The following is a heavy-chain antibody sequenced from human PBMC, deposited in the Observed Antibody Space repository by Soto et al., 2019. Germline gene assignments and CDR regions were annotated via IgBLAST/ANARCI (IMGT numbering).Heavy chain of an antibody. CDR3: ARAGVAVAFDP. CDR1: GFTFSSYS. V-gene: IGHV3-21*01. CDR2: ISSSSSYI. Sequence: EVQLVESGGGLVKPGGTLRLSCAASGFTFSSYSMNWVRQAPGKGLEWVSSISSSSSYIYYADSVKGRFTISRDNAKNALYLQMNSLRAEDTAVYYCARAGVAVAFDPWGQGTLVTVSS. J-gene: IGHJ5*02. D-gene: IGHD6-19*01.